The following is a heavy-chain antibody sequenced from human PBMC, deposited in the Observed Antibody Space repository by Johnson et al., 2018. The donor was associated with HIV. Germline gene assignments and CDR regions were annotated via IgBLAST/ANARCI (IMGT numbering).Heavy chain of an antibody. D-gene: IGHD5-24*01. CDR3: ARACRDGYTCDVFDI. V-gene: IGHV3-66*01. CDR2: IFSGGTT. CDR1: GFTVSSNY. J-gene: IGHJ3*02. Sequence: VQLVESGGGLVQPGGSLRLSCAASGFTVSSNYMTWVRQAPGKGLEWVSVIFSGGTTYYADSVKGRFIISRDNAKNTLYLQMNSLRAEDTAVFYCARACRDGYTCDVFDIWGQGTMVTVSS.